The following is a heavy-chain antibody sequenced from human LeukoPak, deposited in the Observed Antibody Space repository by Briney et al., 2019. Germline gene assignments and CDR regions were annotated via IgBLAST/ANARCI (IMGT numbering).Heavy chain of an antibody. CDR1: GYTFTGYY. CDR3: ARGIHLTPQWTLVATQSNNWFDP. D-gene: IGHD5-12*01. CDR2: INPNSGGT. J-gene: IGHJ5*02. V-gene: IGHV1-2*02. Sequence: GASVKVSCKASGYTFTGYYMQWVRQAPGQGLEWMGWINPNSGGTNYAQKFQGRVTMTRDTYISTAYMELSRLRSDDTAVYYCARGIHLTPQWTLVATQSNNWFDPWGQGTLVTVSS.